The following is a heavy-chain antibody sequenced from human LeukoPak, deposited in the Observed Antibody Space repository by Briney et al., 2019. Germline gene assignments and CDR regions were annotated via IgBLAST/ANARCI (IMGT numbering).Heavy chain of an antibody. CDR1: GFTFSSCA. J-gene: IGHJ4*02. V-gene: IGHV3-23*01. Sequence: SLSLPCAASGFTFSSCAMLWVRQAPGKGLDWVSAISGCGCSKYYADAVKDRFPISRDHSQNTLHLQMDSLTGEGNAGFFCAKEWGTGPGDYKYYFAYWGQGTLVTVSS. D-gene: IGHD4-17*01. CDR2: ISGCGCSK. CDR3: AKEWGTGPGDYKYYFAY.